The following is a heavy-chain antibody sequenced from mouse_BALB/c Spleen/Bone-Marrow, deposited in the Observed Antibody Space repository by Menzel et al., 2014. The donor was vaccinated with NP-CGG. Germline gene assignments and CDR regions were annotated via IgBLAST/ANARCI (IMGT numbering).Heavy chain of an antibody. CDR2: IWAGGST. Sequence: QVQLKDSGPGLVAPSQSLSITCTVSGFSLTSYGVRWVRQPPGKGLEWLGLIWAGGSTNYNSALMSRLSISKDNSKSQVFLKMNSLQTDDTAMYYCARKDYGSRGGYFDVWGAGTTVTVSS. J-gene: IGHJ1*01. V-gene: IGHV2-9*02. CDR3: ARKDYGSRGGYFDV. D-gene: IGHD1-1*01. CDR1: GFSLTSYG.